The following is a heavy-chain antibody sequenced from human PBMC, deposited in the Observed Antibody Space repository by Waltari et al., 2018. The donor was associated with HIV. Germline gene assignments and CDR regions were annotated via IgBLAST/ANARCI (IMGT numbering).Heavy chain of an antibody. J-gene: IGHJ3*02. CDR1: GFTFDDFG. V-gene: IGHV3-20*01. Sequence: EVQLVESGGGVVRPGGSMRLSCAASGFTFDDFGMSWVRQAPGKGLEWVSGIHWNGGSTGYADSVKCRFTISRDNAKNSLYLQMNSLRAEDTALYHCAREVPPASGEGAFDIWGQGTMVTVSS. D-gene: IGHD6-25*01. CDR2: IHWNGGST. CDR3: AREVPPASGEGAFDI.